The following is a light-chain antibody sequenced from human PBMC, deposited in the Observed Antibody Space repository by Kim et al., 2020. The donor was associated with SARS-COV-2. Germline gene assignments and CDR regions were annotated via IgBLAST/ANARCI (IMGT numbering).Light chain of an antibody. Sequence: QSALTQPRSVSGSPGQSVTISCTGTSSDVGGYKYVSWYQHHPGKAPKVILYEVTQRPSGVPDRFSGFKSGNTASLTISGLQAEDEADYYCCSYAGSNDFVFGSGTKVTVL. CDR3: CSYAGSNDFV. V-gene: IGLV2-11*01. CDR2: EVT. J-gene: IGLJ1*01. CDR1: SSDVGGYKY.